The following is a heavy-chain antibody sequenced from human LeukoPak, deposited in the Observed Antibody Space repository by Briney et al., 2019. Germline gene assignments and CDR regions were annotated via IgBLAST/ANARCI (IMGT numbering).Heavy chain of an antibody. Sequence: GGSLRLSCAASGFTFSSYSMNWVRQAPGKGLEWVSSISSSSYIYYADSVKGRFTISRDNAKNSLYLQMNSLRAEDTAVYYCAREDDIAAAGTRGKPGAFDIWGQGTMVTVSS. CDR3: AREDDIAAAGTRGKPGAFDI. CDR1: GFTFSSYS. CDR2: ISSSSYI. D-gene: IGHD6-13*01. J-gene: IGHJ3*02. V-gene: IGHV3-21*01.